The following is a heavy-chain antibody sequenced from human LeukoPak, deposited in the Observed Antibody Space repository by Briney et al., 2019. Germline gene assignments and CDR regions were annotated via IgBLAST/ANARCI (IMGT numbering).Heavy chain of an antibody. Sequence: GGSLRLSCAASGFTFSSSAMSWVRQAPGEGLEWVSAISNNGGYTYYADSVQGRFTISRDNSKNTLYLQMNSLGAEDTAVYYCAKSAVVRGTTGTFDYWGQGTLVTVSS. D-gene: IGHD3-10*01. CDR3: AKSAVVRGTTGTFDY. V-gene: IGHV3-23*01. CDR2: ISNNGGYT. CDR1: GFTFSSSA. J-gene: IGHJ4*02.